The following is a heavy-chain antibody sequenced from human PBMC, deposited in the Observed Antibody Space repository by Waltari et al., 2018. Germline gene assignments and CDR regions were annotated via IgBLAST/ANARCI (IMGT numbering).Heavy chain of an antibody. J-gene: IGHJ3*02. V-gene: IGHV3-49*03. CDR1: GFTFGDYA. CDR3: VEMATITGRVDAFDI. CDR2: IRSKAYGGTT. D-gene: IGHD5-12*01. Sequence: EVQLVESGGGLVQPGRSLRLSCTASGFTFGDYAMSWFRQATGRGLEWVGFIRSKAYGGTTEYAASVKGRFTISRDDSKSIAYLQMNSLKTEDTAVYYCVEMATITGRVDAFDIWGQGTMVTVSS.